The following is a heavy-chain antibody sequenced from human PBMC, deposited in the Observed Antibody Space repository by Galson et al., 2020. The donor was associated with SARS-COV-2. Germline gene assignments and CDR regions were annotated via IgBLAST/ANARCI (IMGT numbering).Heavy chain of an antibody. CDR3: AKGIDLGVVTAILAWGYYYYGMDV. D-gene: IGHD2-21*02. CDR1: RFTFSSYA. Sequence: GGSLRLSCAASRFTFSSYAMNWVRQAPGKGLEWVSGISGSGGSTYYADSVKGRFTISRDNSKNTLYLQMNSLRAEDTAVYYCAKGIDLGVVTAILAWGYYYYGMDVWGQGTTVTVSS. J-gene: IGHJ6*02. V-gene: IGHV3-23*01. CDR2: ISGSGGST.